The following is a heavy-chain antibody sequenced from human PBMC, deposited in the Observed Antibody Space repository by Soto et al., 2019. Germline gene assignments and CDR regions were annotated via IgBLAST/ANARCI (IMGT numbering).Heavy chain of an antibody. D-gene: IGHD6-25*01. CDR1: EFTFSNYA. CDR3: AKDRRPNYYYGMDV. J-gene: IGHJ6*02. Sequence: PGGSLRLSCAASEFTFSNYAMSWVRQAPGKGLEWVSGVNWNGGSTGYADSVKGRFTISRDNSKNTLYLQMNSLRAEDTAVYYCAKDRRPNYYYGMDVRGQGTTVTVSS. CDR2: VNWNGGST. V-gene: IGHV3-20*04.